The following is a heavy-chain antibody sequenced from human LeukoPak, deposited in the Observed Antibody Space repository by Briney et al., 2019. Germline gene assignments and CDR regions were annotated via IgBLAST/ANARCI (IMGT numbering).Heavy chain of an antibody. CDR3: ARDETDGWYGVWFNY. D-gene: IGHD6-19*01. CDR2: INPNSGGT. J-gene: IGHJ4*02. CDR1: GYTFTGYY. V-gene: IGHV1-2*02. Sequence: GASVKVSCKASGYTFTGYYMHWVRQAPGQGLEWMGWINPNSGGTNYAQKFQGRVTMTRDTSISTAYMELSRLRSDDTAVYYCARDETDGWYGVWFNYWGQGTLVTVSS.